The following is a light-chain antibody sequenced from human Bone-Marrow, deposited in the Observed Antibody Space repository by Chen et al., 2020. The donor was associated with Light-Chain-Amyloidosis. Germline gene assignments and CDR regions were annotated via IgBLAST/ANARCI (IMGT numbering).Light chain of an antibody. CDR3: QVWDRSSDRPV. J-gene: IGLJ3*02. CDR1: NIGSTS. V-gene: IGLV3-21*02. Sequence: SYVLTQPSSVSVAPGQTATIACGGNNIGSTSVHWYQQTPGQAPLLVVYDDSDRPSGIPERLSGYNSGNTATLTISRVEAGEEADYYCQVWDRSSDRPVLGGGTKLTVL. CDR2: DDS.